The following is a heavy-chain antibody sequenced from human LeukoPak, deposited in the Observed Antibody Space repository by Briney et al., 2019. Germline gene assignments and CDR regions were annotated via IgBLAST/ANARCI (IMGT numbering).Heavy chain of an antibody. Sequence: ASVKVSCKASGYTFTGYYMHWVRQAPEQGLEWMGWISAYNGNTNYAQKLQGRVTMTTDTSTSTAYMELRSLRSDDTAVYYCARDSDYYDSSGYVDYWGQGTLVTVSS. CDR1: GYTFTGYY. CDR2: ISAYNGNT. CDR3: ARDSDYYDSSGYVDY. J-gene: IGHJ4*02. D-gene: IGHD3-22*01. V-gene: IGHV1-18*04.